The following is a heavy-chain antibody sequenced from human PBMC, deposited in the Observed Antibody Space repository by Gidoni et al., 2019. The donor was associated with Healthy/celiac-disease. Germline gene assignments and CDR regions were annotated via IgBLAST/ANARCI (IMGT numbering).Heavy chain of an antibody. CDR2: ISWNSGSR. V-gene: IGHV3-9*01. D-gene: IGHD4-17*01. Sequence: EVQLVESGGCLVQPGRSLRLSCAASGFTFDDYDMHWVRQAPGKGLEWVSGISWNSGSRGYADSVKGRFTISRDNAKNSLYLQMNSLRAEDTALYYCAKGRGDYDLKGNWFDPWGQGTLVTVSS. CDR3: AKGRGDYDLKGNWFDP. J-gene: IGHJ5*02. CDR1: GFTFDDYD.